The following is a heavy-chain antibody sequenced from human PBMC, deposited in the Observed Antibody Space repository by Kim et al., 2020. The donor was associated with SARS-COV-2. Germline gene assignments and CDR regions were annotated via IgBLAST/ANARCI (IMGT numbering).Heavy chain of an antibody. D-gene: IGHD6-25*01. CDR1: GGSISGYY. CDR2: VSDSGRP. CDR3: ARRGFFDY. J-gene: IGHJ4*02. V-gene: IGHV4-59*08. Sequence: SETLSLTCAVSGGSISGYYWTWIRQPPGKGLEWIGHVSDSGRPTYNPSLKSRVTISVDTSKNQFSLKLSSVTAADTAVYYCARRGFFDYWGQGTLVTVSS.